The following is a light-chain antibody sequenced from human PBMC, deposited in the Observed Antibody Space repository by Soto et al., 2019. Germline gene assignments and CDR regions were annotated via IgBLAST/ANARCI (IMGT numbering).Light chain of an antibody. Sequence: DIRMTQSPSSLSASVGERVTITCRASQSIGTYLNWYQQKPGKAPNLVIYAASTLQGGVPSRFSGSGSGTDFTLTISSLKPVYFAMYYFQQTYTTLYSFGQRTRLEIK. V-gene: IGKV1-39*01. J-gene: IGKJ2*01. CDR1: QSIGTY. CDR3: QQTYTTLYS. CDR2: AAS.